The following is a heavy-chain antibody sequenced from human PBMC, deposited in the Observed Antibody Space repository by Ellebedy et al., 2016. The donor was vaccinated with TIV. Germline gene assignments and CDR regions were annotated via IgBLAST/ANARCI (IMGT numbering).Heavy chain of an antibody. CDR3: ARFANDAVDY. CDR1: GYSFSRKW. D-gene: IGHD2-2*01. Sequence: GESLKISCKGSGYSFSRKWIGWVRQKPGKGLEWMGLLYLGDSDARYSPSFRGQVTMSADKSLNTADLQWNSLKASDTAMYFCARFANDAVDYWGQGTLVTVSS. J-gene: IGHJ4*02. V-gene: IGHV5-51*01. CDR2: LYLGDSDA.